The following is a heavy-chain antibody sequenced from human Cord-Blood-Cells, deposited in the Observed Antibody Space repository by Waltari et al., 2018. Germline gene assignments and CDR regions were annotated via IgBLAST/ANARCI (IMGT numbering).Heavy chain of an antibody. V-gene: IGHV3-30*18. CDR2: ISYDGSNK. Sequence: QVQLVESGGGVVQPGRSLRLSCAASGFTFSSYGMNWVRQAPGKGLEGVAVISYDGSNKYYADSVKGRFTISRDNSKNTLYLQMNSLRAEDTAVYYCAKDKWQQLGGPSPYYYYMDVWGKGTTVTVSS. CDR1: GFTFSSYG. CDR3: AKDKWQQLGGPSPYYYYMDV. J-gene: IGHJ6*03. D-gene: IGHD6-13*01.